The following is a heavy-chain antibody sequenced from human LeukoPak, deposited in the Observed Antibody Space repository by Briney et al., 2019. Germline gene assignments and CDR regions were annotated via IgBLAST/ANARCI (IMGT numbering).Heavy chain of an antibody. J-gene: IGHJ4*02. CDR3: AKDHGSSTMIVVVGFDY. D-gene: IGHD3-22*01. Sequence: GRSLRLSCAGSGFIFNNYAMHWVRQAPGRGLEWVAVISYDGSNKYYADSVKGRFTISRDNSKNTLYLQMNSLRAEDTAVYYCAKDHGSSTMIVVVGFDYWGQGTLVTVSS. CDR1: GFIFNNYA. CDR2: ISYDGSNK. V-gene: IGHV3-30*04.